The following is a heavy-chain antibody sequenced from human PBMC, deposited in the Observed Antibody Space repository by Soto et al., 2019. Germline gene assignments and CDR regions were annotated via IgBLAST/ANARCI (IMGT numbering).Heavy chain of an antibody. J-gene: IGHJ4*02. D-gene: IGHD1-26*01. CDR1: GFSLSTSGVG. Sequence: QITLKESGPTLVKPTQTLTLTCTFSGFSLSTSGVGVGWIRQPPGKALEWLALIYWDDDKRYSPSLKSRLTSTNDISKNQAVLTMTNMDPVDTATYYYAHHPRSQMATSGTFDYWGQGTLVTVSS. CDR3: AHHPRSQMATSGTFDY. V-gene: IGHV2-5*02. CDR2: IYWDDDK.